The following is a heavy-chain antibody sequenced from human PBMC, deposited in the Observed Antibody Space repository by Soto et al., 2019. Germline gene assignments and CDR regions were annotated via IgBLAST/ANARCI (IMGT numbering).Heavy chain of an antibody. J-gene: IGHJ4*02. V-gene: IGHV3-23*01. CDR2: ISGSGGST. Sequence: EVQLLESGGGLVQPGWSLRLSCAASGFTFSNYAVTWVRQAPGKGLEWVSTISGSGGSTSYADSVKGRFTISRDNSKNTLYLQMNSLRAEDTAVYYCAKDQGSSWYEIDYWGQGTLVTVSS. CDR3: AKDQGSSWYEIDY. D-gene: IGHD6-13*01. CDR1: GFTFSNYA.